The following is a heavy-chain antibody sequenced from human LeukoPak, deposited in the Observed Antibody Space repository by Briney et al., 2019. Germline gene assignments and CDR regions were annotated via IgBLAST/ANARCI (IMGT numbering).Heavy chain of an antibody. CDR2: IEEDGSDK. Sequence: PGGSLRLSCAASQFIFSNYWMAWVRQAPGKGLEWVANIEEDGSDKNYVDSVKGRFTISRDNAENSLYLQMNSLSAEDTAVYYCTRDAAYGYDRFDYWGRGTQVTVSS. CDR3: TRDAAYGYDRFDY. J-gene: IGHJ4*02. CDR1: QFIFSNYW. V-gene: IGHV3-7*01. D-gene: IGHD5-18*01.